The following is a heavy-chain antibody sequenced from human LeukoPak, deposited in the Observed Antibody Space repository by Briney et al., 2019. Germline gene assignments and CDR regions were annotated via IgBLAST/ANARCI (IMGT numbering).Heavy chain of an antibody. CDR3: AKIGVSGSYWDFDS. Sequence: ASVKVSCKASGYTFTSYYMHWARQAPGQGLEWMGWIDPRNGGTRYAQNFQGRVTMTRDTSISTAYMELSSLTSDDTAMYYCAKIGVSGSYWDFDSWGQGTLVTVSS. CDR1: GYTFTSYY. V-gene: IGHV1-2*02. CDR2: IDPRNGGT. D-gene: IGHD1-26*01. J-gene: IGHJ4*02.